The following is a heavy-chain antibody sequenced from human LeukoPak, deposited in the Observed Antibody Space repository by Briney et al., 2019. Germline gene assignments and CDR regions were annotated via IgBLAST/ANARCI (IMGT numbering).Heavy chain of an antibody. CDR2: IYYSGST. V-gene: IGHV4-59*08. J-gene: IGHJ1*01. CDR1: GASIRSYY. CDR3: ARHRYSSGTEYFQH. D-gene: IGHD3-22*01. Sequence: SETLSLTCTVSGASIRSYYWSWIRQPPGKGLEWIGCIYYSGSTNYNPSLRSRGTISVDTSKNQFSLKVTSVTAADTAVYYCARHRYSSGTEYFQHWGQGTLVTVSS.